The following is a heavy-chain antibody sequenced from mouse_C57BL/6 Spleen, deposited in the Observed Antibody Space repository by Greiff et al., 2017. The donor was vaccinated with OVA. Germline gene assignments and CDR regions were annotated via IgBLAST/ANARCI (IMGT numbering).Heavy chain of an antibody. V-gene: IGHV5-6*01. J-gene: IGHJ1*03. CDR3: ARQGDMVKGYFDV. CDR2: ISSGGSYT. Sequence: EVQGVESGGDLVKPGGSLKLSCAASGFTFSSYGMSWVRQTPDKRLEWVATISSGGSYTYYPDSVKGRFTISRDNAKNTLYLQMSSLKSEDTAMYYCARQGDMVKGYFDVWGTGTTVTVSS. D-gene: IGHD2-2*01. CDR1: GFTFSSYG.